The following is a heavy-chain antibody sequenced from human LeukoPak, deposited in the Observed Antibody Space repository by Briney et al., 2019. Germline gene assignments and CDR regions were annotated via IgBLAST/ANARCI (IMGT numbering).Heavy chain of an antibody. V-gene: IGHV3-48*03. Sequence: GGSLRLSCAASGFTFSSYEMNWVRQAPGKGLEWVSYISSSGSTIYYADSVKGRFTISRDNAKNSLYLQMNSLRAEDTAVYYCAREISSSGWYLSPLDYWGQGTLVTVSS. CDR3: AREISSSGWYLSPLDY. D-gene: IGHD6-19*01. CDR2: ISSSGSTI. CDR1: GFTFSSYE. J-gene: IGHJ4*02.